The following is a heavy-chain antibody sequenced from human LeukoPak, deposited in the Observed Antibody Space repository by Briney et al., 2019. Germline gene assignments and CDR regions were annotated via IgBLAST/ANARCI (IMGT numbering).Heavy chain of an antibody. V-gene: IGHV4-59*01. CDR2: ISYSGST. D-gene: IGHD4-17*01. Sequence: SETLSLTCAVSGGSISPYYWMWIRQPPGKGLEWIGYISYSGSTSFNPSLKSRVTISLDTSTNQVSLKLSSVTAADTAVYYCARAGSYRLTTTLWGQGTLVTVSS. CDR1: GGSISPYY. CDR3: ARAGSYRLTTTL. J-gene: IGHJ4*02.